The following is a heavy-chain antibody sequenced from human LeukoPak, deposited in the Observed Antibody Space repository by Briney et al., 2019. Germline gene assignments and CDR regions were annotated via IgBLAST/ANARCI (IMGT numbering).Heavy chain of an antibody. CDR2: INHSGST. D-gene: IGHD2-15*01. CDR1: GGSFSGYY. J-gene: IGHJ6*03. CDR3: ARGMRGYCSGGSCSYYYYYYMDV. V-gene: IGHV4-34*01. Sequence: PSETLSLTCAVYGGSFSGYYWSWIRQPPGKGLEWIGEINHSGSTNYNPSLQSRVTISVDTSKNQFSLKLSSVTAADTAVYYCARGMRGYCSGGSCSYYYYYYMDVWGKGTTVTVSS.